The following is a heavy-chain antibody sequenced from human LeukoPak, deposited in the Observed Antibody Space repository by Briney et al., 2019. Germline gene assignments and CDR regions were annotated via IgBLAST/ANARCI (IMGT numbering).Heavy chain of an antibody. CDR2: IYYSGST. V-gene: IGHV4-30-4*01. D-gene: IGHD2-8*01. Sequence: SETLSLTCTVSGGSISSSDYYWSWIRQPPGKGLEWIGYIYYSGSTYYNPSLKSRVTISVDTSKNQFSLKLSSVTAADTAVYYCARGYCTNGVCAVGYFDYWGQGTLVTVSS. CDR1: GGSISSSDYY. J-gene: IGHJ4*02. CDR3: ARGYCTNGVCAVGYFDY.